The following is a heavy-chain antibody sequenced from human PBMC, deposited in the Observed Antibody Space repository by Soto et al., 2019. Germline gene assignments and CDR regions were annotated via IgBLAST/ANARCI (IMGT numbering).Heavy chain of an antibody. CDR2: ISYDGSNK. J-gene: IGHJ6*02. CDR3: AKIPLYYYDSSGYYPRPYGMDV. CDR1: GFTFSSYG. D-gene: IGHD3-22*01. V-gene: IGHV3-30*18. Sequence: GSLRLSCAASGFTFSSYGMHWVRQAPGKGLEWVAVISYDGSNKYYADSVKGRFTISRDNSKNTLYLQMNSLRAEDTAVYYCAKIPLYYYDSSGYYPRPYGMDVWGQGTTVTVSS.